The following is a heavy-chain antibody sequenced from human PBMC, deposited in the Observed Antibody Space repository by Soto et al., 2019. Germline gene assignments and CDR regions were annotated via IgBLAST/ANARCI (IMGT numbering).Heavy chain of an antibody. J-gene: IGHJ6*02. Sequence: QVQLQESGPGLVKPSQTLSLTCTVSGGSISSGGYYWSWIRQHPGKGLEWIGYIYYSGSTYYNPSLKSXXTXSXXTSKNQFSLKLSSVTAADTAVYYCARDGSDYGMDVWGQGTTVTVSS. CDR1: GGSISSGGYY. D-gene: IGHD1-26*01. CDR3: ARDGSDYGMDV. CDR2: IYYSGST. V-gene: IGHV4-31*03.